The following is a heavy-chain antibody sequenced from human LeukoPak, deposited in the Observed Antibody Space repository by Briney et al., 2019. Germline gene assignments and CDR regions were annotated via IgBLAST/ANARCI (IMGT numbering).Heavy chain of an antibody. V-gene: IGHV1-2*02. J-gene: IGHJ4*02. CDR3: ARDGRYSSGWDHNDY. Sequence: ASVKVSCKASGYTFTGYYMRWVRQAPGQGLEWMGWINPNSGGTNYAQKFQGRVTMTRDTSISTAYMELSRLRSDDTAVYYCARDGRYSSGWDHNDYWGQGTLVTVSS. D-gene: IGHD6-19*01. CDR1: GYTFTGYY. CDR2: INPNSGGT.